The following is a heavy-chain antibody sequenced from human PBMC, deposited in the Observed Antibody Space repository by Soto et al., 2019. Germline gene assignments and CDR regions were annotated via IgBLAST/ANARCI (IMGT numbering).Heavy chain of an antibody. CDR1: GFSLSDADVG. J-gene: IGHJ6*02. V-gene: IGHV2-26*01. Sequence: QVTLKESGPLLVKPTETLTLTCTVSGFSLSDADVGVSWIRQPPGKALEWLAHILSNDEEVYSSSLRSRLTISKDTSRSQVVLTMSNMEPVDTATYYCARIRGYCSGGSCYFYYFAMDVWGQGTTVTVS. CDR3: ARIRGYCSGGSCYFYYFAMDV. CDR2: ILSNDEE. D-gene: IGHD2-15*01.